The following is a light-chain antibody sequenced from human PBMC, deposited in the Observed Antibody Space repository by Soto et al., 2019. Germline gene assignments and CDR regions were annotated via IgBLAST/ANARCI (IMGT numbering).Light chain of an antibody. V-gene: IGKV3-20*01. Sequence: EIVLTQSPGTLSLSPGERATLSCRASQSVSSSYLTWYQQKPGQAPRLLIYGASSRATGIPDRFSGSGSGTDFTLTIRRLEPEYFAVYYCQQYGSSPPWTFGQGTKVGIK. CDR3: QQYGSSPPWT. CDR2: GAS. CDR1: QSVSSSY. J-gene: IGKJ1*01.